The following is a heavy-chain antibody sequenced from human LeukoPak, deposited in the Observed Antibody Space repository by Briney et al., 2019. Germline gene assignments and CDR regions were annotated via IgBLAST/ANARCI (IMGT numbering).Heavy chain of an antibody. V-gene: IGHV4-59*01. J-gene: IGHJ4*02. D-gene: IGHD2-15*01. CDR1: GGSISSYY. Sequence: SETLSLTCTVSGGSISSYYWSWIRQPPAKELAWIGYIYSSGSTNYNPSLKSRVTISVDTSKNQFSLKLSSVTTADTAVYYCARESSGGSFDYWGQGTLVTVSS. CDR2: IYSSGST. CDR3: ARESSGGSFDY.